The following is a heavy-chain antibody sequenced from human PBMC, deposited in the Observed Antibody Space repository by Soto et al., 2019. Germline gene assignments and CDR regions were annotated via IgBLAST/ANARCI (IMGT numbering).Heavy chain of an antibody. D-gene: IGHD2-21*01. CDR1: GYTFTSYD. CDR2: MNPNSGDT. CDR3: ARGLWFF. Sequence: QVQLEQSGAEVKKPGASVKVACKASGYTFTSYDINWVRQAPGQGLEWMGWMNPNSGDTGYAQKVQGRVTMTRNTSLSTAYMELSNLRSEDTAVYFCARGLWFFWGQGTLVTVSS. V-gene: IGHV1-8*01. J-gene: IGHJ1*01.